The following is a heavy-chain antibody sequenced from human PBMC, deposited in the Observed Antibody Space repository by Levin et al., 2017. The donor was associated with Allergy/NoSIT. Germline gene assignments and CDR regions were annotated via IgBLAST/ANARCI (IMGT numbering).Heavy chain of an antibody. CDR1: GYTFTGYY. D-gene: IGHD3-22*01. Sequence: ASVKVSCKASGYTFTGYYMHWVRQAPGQGLEWMGWINPNSGGTNYAQKFQGRVTMTRDTSISTAYMELSRLRSDDKAVYYCARTTYDSSGYYYDNYFDYWGQGTLVTVSS. CDR2: INPNSGGT. J-gene: IGHJ4*02. CDR3: ARTTYDSSGYYYDNYFDY. V-gene: IGHV1-2*02.